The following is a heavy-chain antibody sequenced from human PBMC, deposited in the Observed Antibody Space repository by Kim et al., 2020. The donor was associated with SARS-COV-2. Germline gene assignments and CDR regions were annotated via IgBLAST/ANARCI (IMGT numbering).Heavy chain of an antibody. CDR3: ARSSWSYGYISDY. V-gene: IGHV3-53*01. CDR2: IYSGGST. J-gene: IGHJ4*02. CDR1: GFTVSSNY. D-gene: IGHD5-18*01. Sequence: GGSLRLSCAASGFTVSSNYMSWVRQAPGKGLEWVSVIYSGGSTYYADSVKGRFTISRDNSKNTLYLQMNSLSAEDTAVYYCARSSWSYGYISDYWGQGTLVTVSS.